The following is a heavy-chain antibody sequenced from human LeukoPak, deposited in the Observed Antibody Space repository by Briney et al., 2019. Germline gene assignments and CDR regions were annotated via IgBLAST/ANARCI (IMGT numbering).Heavy chain of an antibody. CDR3: AASYYDTLNGLDY. CDR2: IHHSGLT. CDR1: GVSISSGPYY. V-gene: IGHV4-31*03. J-gene: IGHJ4*02. Sequence: SETLSLTCTVSGVSISSGPYYWTWVRQYPGGGLEYIGYIHHSGLTYYNPSLKSRPTISMDTSESQFSLQLRSVTAADTAVFFCAASYYDTLNGLDYWGQGTRVTVSS. D-gene: IGHD3-9*01.